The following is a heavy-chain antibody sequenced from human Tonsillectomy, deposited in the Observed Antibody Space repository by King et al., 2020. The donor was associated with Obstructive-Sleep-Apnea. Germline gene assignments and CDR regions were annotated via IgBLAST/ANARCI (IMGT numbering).Heavy chain of an antibody. Sequence: QLQESGPGLVKPSETLSLTCTVSGGSISSYYWSWIRQPSGKGLEWIGRIYTSVSTNYNPSLKSRVTMSVDTSKNQFSLKLSSVTAADTAVYYCARDGGYDLSHDAFDIWGQGTMVTVSS. J-gene: IGHJ3*02. V-gene: IGHV4-4*07. CDR1: GGSISSYY. D-gene: IGHD5-12*01. CDR2: IYTSVST. CDR3: ARDGGYDLSHDAFDI.